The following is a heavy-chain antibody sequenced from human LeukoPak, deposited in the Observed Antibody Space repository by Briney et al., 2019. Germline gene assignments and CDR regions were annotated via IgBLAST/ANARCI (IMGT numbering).Heavy chain of an antibody. Sequence: SVKVSCKASGGTFSSYTISWVRQAPGQGLEWMGRIIPILGIANYAQKFQGRVTITADKSTSTAYMELSSLRSEDTAVYYCARGKNWNYWEYWGQGTLVTVSS. V-gene: IGHV1-69*02. D-gene: IGHD1-1*01. CDR1: GGTFSSYT. CDR2: IIPILGIA. J-gene: IGHJ4*02. CDR3: ARGKNWNYWEY.